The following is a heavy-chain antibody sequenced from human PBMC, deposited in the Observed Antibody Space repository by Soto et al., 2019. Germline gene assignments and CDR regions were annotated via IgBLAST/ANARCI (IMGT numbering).Heavy chain of an antibody. CDR3: ASAAITMIVVVQTPHAFDI. D-gene: IGHD3-22*01. Sequence: SETLSLTCTVSGGSISSGGYYWSWIRQHPGKGLEWIGYIYYSGSTYYNPSLKSRVTISVDTSKNQFSLKLSSVTAADTAVYYCASAAITMIVVVQTPHAFDIWGQGTMVTVSS. CDR2: IYYSGST. CDR1: GGSISSGGYY. J-gene: IGHJ3*02. V-gene: IGHV4-31*03.